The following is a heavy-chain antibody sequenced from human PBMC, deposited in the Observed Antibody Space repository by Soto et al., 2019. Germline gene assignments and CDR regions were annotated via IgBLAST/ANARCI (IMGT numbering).Heavy chain of an antibody. CDR1: GFTFASSW. J-gene: IGHJ4*02. V-gene: IGHV3-74*03. Sequence: PGGSLSLSCAASGFTFASSWLHWIRQAPGQGPEWVSRVTGDGHTIPYADSAMGRFTVSRENATNTLYLQMNSLRAEDTAVYYCATAEVDYWGPGVLVTVAT. CDR3: ATAEVDY. CDR2: VTGDGHTI.